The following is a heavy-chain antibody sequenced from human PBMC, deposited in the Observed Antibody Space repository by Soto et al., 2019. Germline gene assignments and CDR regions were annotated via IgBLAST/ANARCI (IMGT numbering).Heavy chain of an antibody. J-gene: IGHJ4*02. Sequence: QVQLVQSGAEVKKPGSSVKVSCQASGGTFSKYAINWVRQAPGRGLEWVGGINPIFGTAAYAQNFQDRVTITADKSKTTAYTEGSSLRSDDTDVYYCARGWETVGATTAFAYWGQGTLVTVSS. CDR3: ARGWETVGATTAFAY. V-gene: IGHV1-69*06. CDR2: INPIFGTA. CDR1: GGTFSKYA. D-gene: IGHD1-26*01.